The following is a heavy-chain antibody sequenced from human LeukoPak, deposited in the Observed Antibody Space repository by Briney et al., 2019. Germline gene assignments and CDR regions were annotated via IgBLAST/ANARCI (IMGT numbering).Heavy chain of an antibody. Sequence: GGSLRLSCAASGFIFGTYSMNWVRQAPGKGLEWVSSIGTSSTYIYYADSVKGRFTISRDNAKNSLYLQMNSLRAEDTAVYYCARGGVWQAFWSGNSDYWGQGTLVTVSS. CDR3: ARGGVWQAFWSGNSDY. J-gene: IGHJ4*02. CDR2: IGTSSTYI. CDR1: GFIFGTYS. V-gene: IGHV3-21*01. D-gene: IGHD3-3*01.